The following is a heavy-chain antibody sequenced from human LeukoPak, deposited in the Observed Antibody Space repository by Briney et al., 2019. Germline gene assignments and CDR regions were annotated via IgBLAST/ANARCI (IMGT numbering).Heavy chain of an antibody. D-gene: IGHD1-26*01. V-gene: IGHV3-48*03. J-gene: IGHJ4*03. CDR2: ISSSGSTT. Sequence: GGSLRLSCAASGFTFSRYEMNWVRQAPGKGLEWLSYISSSGSTTYYADSVRGRITISRDNAKNSLYLQMNSLRAEDTAVYYCARVLAGATYFDYWGQGTTVTVSS. CDR1: GFTFSRYE. CDR3: ARVLAGATYFDY.